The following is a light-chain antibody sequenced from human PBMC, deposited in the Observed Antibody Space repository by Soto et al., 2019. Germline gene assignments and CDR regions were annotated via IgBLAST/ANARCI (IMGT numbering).Light chain of an antibody. CDR3: QHYNSYSEA. J-gene: IGKJ1*01. CDR2: KAS. CDR1: QSISGW. V-gene: IGKV1-5*03. Sequence: DIQMTQSPSTLSASVVYRVTITCRASQSISGWLAWYQQKPGKAPKLLIYKASTLKSGVPSRFSGSGSGTEFTLTISSLQPDDFATYYCQHYNSYSEAFGQGTKVDIK.